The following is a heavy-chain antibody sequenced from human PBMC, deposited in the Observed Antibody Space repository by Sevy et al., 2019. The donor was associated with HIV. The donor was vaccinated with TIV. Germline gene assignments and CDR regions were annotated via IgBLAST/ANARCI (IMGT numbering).Heavy chain of an antibody. CDR1: GGSISSGGYY. D-gene: IGHD3-22*01. Sequence: SETLSLTCTVSGGSISSGGYYWSWIRQHPGKGLEWIGYISNSGNTHYNPSLKSRVTMSVDTVDTSKNQFSLKLRAVTAAETAVYYCARDVYDSSGYYPGGFDIWGQGTMVTVSS. CDR3: ARDVYDSSGYYPGGFDI. CDR2: ISNSGNT. J-gene: IGHJ3*02. V-gene: IGHV4-31*03.